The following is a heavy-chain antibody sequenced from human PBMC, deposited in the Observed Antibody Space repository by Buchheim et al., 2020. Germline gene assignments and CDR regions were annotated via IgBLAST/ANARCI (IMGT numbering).Heavy chain of an antibody. D-gene: IGHD6-13*01. CDR2: IYYSGST. CDR3: ARSGSSWYFSSLGFDY. Sequence: QVQLQESGPGLAKPSETLSLTCTVSGGSISSYYWSWIRQPPGKGLEWIGYIYYSGSTNYNPSLKSRVTISVDTSKNQFSLKLSSVTAADTAVYYCARSGSSWYFSSLGFDYWGQGTL. J-gene: IGHJ4*02. V-gene: IGHV4-59*08. CDR1: GGSISSYY.